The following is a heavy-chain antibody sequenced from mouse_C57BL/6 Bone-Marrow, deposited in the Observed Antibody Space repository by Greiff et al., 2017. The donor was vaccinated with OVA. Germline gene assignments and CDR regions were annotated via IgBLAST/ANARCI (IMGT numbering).Heavy chain of an antibody. CDR2: IDPETGGT. V-gene: IGHV1-15*01. J-gene: IGHJ4*01. CDR3: TRGYSNYYAMDY. D-gene: IGHD2-5*01. Sequence: VKLMESGAELVRPGASVTLSCKASGYTFTDYEMHWVKQTPVHGLEWIGAIDPETGGTAYNKKFKGKAILTADKSSSTAYMVLRSLTSEDSAVYCYTRGYSNYYAMDYWGQGTSVTVSS. CDR1: GYTFTDYE.